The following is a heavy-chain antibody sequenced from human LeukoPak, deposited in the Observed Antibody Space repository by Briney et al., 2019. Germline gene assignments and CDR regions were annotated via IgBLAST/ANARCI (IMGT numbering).Heavy chain of an antibody. Sequence: SETLSLTCTVSGYSISSGYYWGWIRPPRGKGLEWIGYIYYSGSTNYNPSLKSRVTISVDTSKNQFSLKLSSVTAADTAVYYCARETSQKGAHYMDVWGKGTTVTISS. CDR3: ARETSQKGAHYMDV. D-gene: IGHD3-16*01. V-gene: IGHV4-61*01. CDR1: GYSISSGYY. J-gene: IGHJ6*03. CDR2: IYYSGST.